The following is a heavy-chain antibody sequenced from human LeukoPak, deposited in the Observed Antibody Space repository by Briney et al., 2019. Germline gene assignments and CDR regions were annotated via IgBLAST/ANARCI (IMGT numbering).Heavy chain of an antibody. Sequence: ASVKASCKASGYHFTRVGITWVRQAPGQGLEWMGWISPYNGNTRYVQKLQGRVTMTTDTSTSTAYIELRSLRFDDTAVYYCAMAGSGSGWYFDYWGQGTLVTVSS. D-gene: IGHD6-19*01. V-gene: IGHV1-18*01. CDR1: GYHFTRVG. CDR2: ISPYNGNT. CDR3: AMAGSGSGWYFDY. J-gene: IGHJ4*02.